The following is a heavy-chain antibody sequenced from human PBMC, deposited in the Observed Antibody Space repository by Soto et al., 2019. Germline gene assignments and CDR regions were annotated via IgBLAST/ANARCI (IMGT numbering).Heavy chain of an antibody. CDR1: GFTFSSYA. CDR2: ISGSGGST. V-gene: IGHV3-23*01. D-gene: IGHD5-18*01. Sequence: EVQLLESGGGLVQPGGSLRLSCAASGFTFSSYAMSWVRQAPGKGLEWVSAISGSGGSTYYADSVKGRFTISRDNSKNPLYLQMNSLRAEDTAVYDCAKDGPHTAMVMGRGGFFDYWGQGTLVTFSS. CDR3: AKDGPHTAMVMGRGGFFDY. J-gene: IGHJ4*02.